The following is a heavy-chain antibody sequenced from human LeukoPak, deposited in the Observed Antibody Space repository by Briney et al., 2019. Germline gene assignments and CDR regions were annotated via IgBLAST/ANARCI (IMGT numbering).Heavy chain of an antibody. Sequence: GGSLRLSCAASGFTFSSNAMSWVRQAPGKGLEWVTVISASGGNTYYAGSVKGRFTISRDNSKNTLYLQLNSLRAEDTAEYYCAKHLVGARTFEYWGQGTLVTVSS. J-gene: IGHJ4*02. CDR1: GFTFSSNA. CDR3: AKHLVGARTFEY. CDR2: ISASGGNT. D-gene: IGHD1-26*01. V-gene: IGHV3-23*01.